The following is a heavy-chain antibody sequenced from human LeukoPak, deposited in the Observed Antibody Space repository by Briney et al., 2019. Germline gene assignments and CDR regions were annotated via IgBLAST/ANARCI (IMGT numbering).Heavy chain of an antibody. J-gene: IGHJ5*02. CDR1: GFTFSAYG. CDR3: AKDAAPYSNNSPNWFDP. CDR2: IRYAGSNK. Sequence: GGSLRLSCAASGFTFSAYGMHWVCQAPGKGLEWVAFIRYAGSNKYYADSVNGRFTISRDNSKNTLYLQMNSLRVEDTAVYYCAKDAAPYSNNSPNWFDPWGQGTLVTVSS. V-gene: IGHV3-30*02. D-gene: IGHD4-11*01.